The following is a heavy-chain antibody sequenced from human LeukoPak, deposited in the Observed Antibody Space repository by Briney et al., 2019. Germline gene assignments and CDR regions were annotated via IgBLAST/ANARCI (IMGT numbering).Heavy chain of an antibody. Sequence: PGGSLRLFCAASGFTFDDYAMHRVLQDPGEGLEWVSGISWNSGSIGYEDSVKSRFTISRDNATNSLYLQMNSLRAEDTALYYCSQGSLYGYAYGMDVWGQGTTVTVSS. CDR3: SQGSLYGYAYGMDV. CDR2: ISWNSGSI. CDR1: GFTFDDYA. J-gene: IGHJ6*02. D-gene: IGHD5-18*01. V-gene: IGHV3-9*01.